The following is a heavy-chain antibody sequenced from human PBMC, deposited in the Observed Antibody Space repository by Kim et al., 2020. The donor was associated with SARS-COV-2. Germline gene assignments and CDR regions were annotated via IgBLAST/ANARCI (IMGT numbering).Heavy chain of an antibody. CDR3: ARHIYVSSGYITDY. V-gene: IGHV5-51*01. Sequence: YSPSFQGQVTISADKSISTAYLQWSSLKASDTAMYYCARHIYVSSGYITDYWGQGTLVTVSS. J-gene: IGHJ4*02. D-gene: IGHD3-22*01.